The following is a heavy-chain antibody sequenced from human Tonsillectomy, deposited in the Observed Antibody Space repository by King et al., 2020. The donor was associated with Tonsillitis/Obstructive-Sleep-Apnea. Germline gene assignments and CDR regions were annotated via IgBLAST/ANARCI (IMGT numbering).Heavy chain of an antibody. D-gene: IGHD1-20*01. CDR1: GGSISTSSYY. CDR3: AVTGTTADYYSYYYMDV. V-gene: IGHV4-39*01. CDR2: VYYSGST. Sequence: QLQESGPGLVKPSETLSLTCTVSGGSISTSSYYWGWIRPPPGKGLEWIGSVYYSGSTYYNPSLKSRVTISVDTSKNQFSLKLSSVTAADTAVYFCAVTGTTADYYSYYYMDVWGKGTTVTVSS. J-gene: IGHJ6*03.